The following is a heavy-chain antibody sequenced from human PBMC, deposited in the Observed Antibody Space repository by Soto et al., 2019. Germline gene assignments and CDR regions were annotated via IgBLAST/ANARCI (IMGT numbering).Heavy chain of an antibody. D-gene: IGHD6-19*01. CDR3: ARQGGSGWRRSFDS. Sequence: SETLSLTCAVSGGSISSGGYSWSWIRQPPGKGLEWIGYIYYSGSTNYNPSLKSRVTISVDTSKNQFSLNLSSVTAADTAVYYCARQGGSGWRRSFDSWGQGTLVTVSS. V-gene: IGHV4-61*08. CDR1: GGSISSGGYS. CDR2: IYYSGST. J-gene: IGHJ4*02.